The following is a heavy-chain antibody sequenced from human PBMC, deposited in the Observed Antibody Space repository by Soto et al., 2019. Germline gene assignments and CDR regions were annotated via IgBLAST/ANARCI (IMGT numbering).Heavy chain of an antibody. CDR2: IYWDDDK. V-gene: IGHV2-5*02. CDR3: AHAYGGTSWPNDAFDV. D-gene: IGHD2-2*01. J-gene: IGHJ3*01. Sequence: QITLKESGPTLVKPTQTLTLTCTFSGFSLSADGVGVGWIRQPPGKALEWLALIYWDDDKRYRPSLKSRLTITQHTSKNQVVLTMTTMDPVDTATYYCAHAYGGTSWPNDAFDVWGQGTVVTVSS. CDR1: GFSLSADGVG.